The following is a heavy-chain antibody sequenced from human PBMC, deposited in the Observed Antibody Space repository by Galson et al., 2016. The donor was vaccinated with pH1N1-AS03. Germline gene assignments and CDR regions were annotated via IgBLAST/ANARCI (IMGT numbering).Heavy chain of an antibody. CDR1: RFTFSSYS. CDR2: ISISGSYV. Sequence: SLRLSCAASRFTFSSYSMNWVRQAPGKGLEWVSSISISGSYVYYADTVKGRFTISRDNAKNSLYLHMNSLNSDDPAVYFCARRATDGYTIDYWGQGTLVTVSS. CDR3: ARRATDGYTIDY. V-gene: IGHV3-21*01. D-gene: IGHD5-24*01. J-gene: IGHJ4*02.